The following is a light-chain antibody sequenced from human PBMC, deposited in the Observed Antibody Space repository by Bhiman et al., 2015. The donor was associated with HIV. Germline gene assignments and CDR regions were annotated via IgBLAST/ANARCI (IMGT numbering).Light chain of an antibody. CDR3: QSYDHSLGGWV. CDR2: GTI. Sequence: QSVLTQPPSVSGAPGQRVTISCAGSTSNIGAGYAVHWYQQLPGAAPKVLFYGTINRPAGVPDRFSCSKTGTSASLAITGLQPDDESDYYCQSYDHSLGGWVFGGGTKLNVL. J-gene: IGLJ3*02. CDR1: TSNIGAGYA. V-gene: IGLV1-40*01.